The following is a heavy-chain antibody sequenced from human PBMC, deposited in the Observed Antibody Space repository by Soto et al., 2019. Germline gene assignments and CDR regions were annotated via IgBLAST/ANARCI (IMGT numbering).Heavy chain of an antibody. Sequence: EVQLVESGGGLVQPGGSLRLSCAASGFTFSSYWMSWVRQAPGKGLEWVANIKQDGSEKYYVDSVKGRFTISRDNAKNSLYLQMNSLRAEDPAVYYCARYQYGSGSYYTLYYYCYGMDVWGQVTTVTVAS. J-gene: IGHJ6*02. CDR2: IKQDGSEK. V-gene: IGHV3-7*01. CDR3: ARYQYGSGSYYTLYYYCYGMDV. CDR1: GFTFSSYW. D-gene: IGHD3-10*01.